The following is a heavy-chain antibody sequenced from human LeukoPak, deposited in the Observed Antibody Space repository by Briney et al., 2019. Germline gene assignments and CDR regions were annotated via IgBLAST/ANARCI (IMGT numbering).Heavy chain of an antibody. V-gene: IGHV1-2*02. Sequence: ASVKVSCKASGYTFTSYAMNWVRQAPGQGLEWMGWINPNSGGTNYAQKFQGRVTMTRDTSISTAYMELSRLRSDDTAVYYCATFRGYSYGFDYWGQGTLVTVSS. D-gene: IGHD5-18*01. CDR1: GYTFTSYA. CDR2: INPNSGGT. J-gene: IGHJ4*02. CDR3: ATFRGYSYGFDY.